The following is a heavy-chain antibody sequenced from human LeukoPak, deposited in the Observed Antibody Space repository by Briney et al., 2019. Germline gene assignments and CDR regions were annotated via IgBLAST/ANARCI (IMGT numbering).Heavy chain of an antibody. J-gene: IGHJ6*04. CDR3: ARASSTCAFSGMDV. CDR1: GFTVSSNY. V-gene: IGHV3-53*01. D-gene: IGHD2-2*01. CDR2: IYSGGST. Sequence: GGSLRLSCAASGFTVSSNYMSWVRQAPGKGLEWVSVIYSGGSTYYADSVKGRFTISIDNSKNTLYLQMNSLGAEDTAVYYCARASSTCAFSGMDVWGKGTTVTVSS.